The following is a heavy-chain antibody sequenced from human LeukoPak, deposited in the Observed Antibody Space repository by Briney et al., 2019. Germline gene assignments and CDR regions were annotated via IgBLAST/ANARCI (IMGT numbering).Heavy chain of an antibody. V-gene: IGHV3-48*03. CDR3: AKDRTIGFGDY. D-gene: IGHD3-16*01. CDR1: GFTFSSYE. Sequence: PGGSLRLSCAASGFTFSSYEMNWVRQAPGKGLEWVSYISSSGSTIYYADSVKGRFTISRDNAKNSLYLQMNSLRAEDTAVYYCAKDRTIGFGDYWGQGTLVTVSS. J-gene: IGHJ4*02. CDR2: ISSSGSTI.